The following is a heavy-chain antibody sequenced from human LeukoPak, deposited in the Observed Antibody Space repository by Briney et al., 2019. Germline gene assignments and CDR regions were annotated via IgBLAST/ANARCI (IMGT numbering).Heavy chain of an antibody. CDR3: AKDVQWLAPGYFDY. Sequence: GGSLRLSCAASGFTFSSYAMSWVRQAPGKGLEWVSAISGSGDPTYYGDSVKGRFTISRDNSKNTLYLQMNSLRAEDTAVYYCAKDVQWLAPGYFDYWGPGSLVTVSS. V-gene: IGHV3-23*01. J-gene: IGHJ4*02. CDR1: GFTFSSYA. CDR2: ISGSGDPT. D-gene: IGHD6-19*01.